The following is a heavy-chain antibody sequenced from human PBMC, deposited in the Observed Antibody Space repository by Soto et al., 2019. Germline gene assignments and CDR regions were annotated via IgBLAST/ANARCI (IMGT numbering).Heavy chain of an antibody. CDR1: GFSLSNARMG. CDR2: IFSNDEK. CDR3: ARIPRYNWNEDRNYYYGMDV. Sequence: QVTLKESGPVLVKPTETLTLTCTVSGFSLSNARMGVSWIRQPPGKALEWLAHIFSNDEKSYSTSLKSRLTISKDTSKSQVVLTMTNMDPVDTATYYCARIPRYNWNEDRNYYYGMDVWGQGTTVTVSS. V-gene: IGHV2-26*01. D-gene: IGHD1-20*01. J-gene: IGHJ6*02.